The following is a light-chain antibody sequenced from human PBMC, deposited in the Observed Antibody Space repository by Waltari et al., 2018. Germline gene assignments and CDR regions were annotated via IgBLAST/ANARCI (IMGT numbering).Light chain of an antibody. CDR1: SSNMGAGYG. V-gene: IGLV1-40*01. CDR3: QSYDSSLSGWRV. CDR2: DTT. J-gene: IGLJ1*01. Sequence: QSVLTQPPSVSGAPGPRVTIPCTGGSSNMGAGYGVHWYQQLPGTAPKLLIFDTTNRPSGVPNRFSGSKSGTSAFLAITGLQPEDEADYYCQSYDSSLSGWRVFGTGTKVTVL.